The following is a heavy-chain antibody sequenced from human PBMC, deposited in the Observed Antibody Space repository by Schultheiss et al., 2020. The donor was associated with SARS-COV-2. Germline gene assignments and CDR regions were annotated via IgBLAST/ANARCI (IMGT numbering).Heavy chain of an antibody. Sequence: SQTLSLTCAVSGDFFSTYYWSWVRQPPGKGLEWIGYVRLSGSTDYIPSLRSRVTISLDTSKNQFSLRVSPVTTADTAVYYCARDRGRLGLLDSWGQGTLVTVSS. CDR1: GDFFSTYY. J-gene: IGHJ4*02. CDR2: VRLSGST. D-gene: IGHD1-26*01. V-gene: IGHV4-59*01. CDR3: ARDRGRLGLLDS.